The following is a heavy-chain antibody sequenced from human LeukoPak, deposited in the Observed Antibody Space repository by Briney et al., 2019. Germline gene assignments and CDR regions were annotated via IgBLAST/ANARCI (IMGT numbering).Heavy chain of an antibody. D-gene: IGHD3-10*01. CDR1: GGSISSSSYY. Sequence: ETLSLTCTVSGGSISSSSYYWGWIRQPPGKGLEWVSAISGSGGSTYYADSVKGRFTISRDNSKNTLYLQMNSLRAEDTAVYYCAKRGGFRELLLDYWGQGALVTVSS. V-gene: IGHV3-23*01. CDR3: AKRGGFRELLLDY. J-gene: IGHJ4*02. CDR2: ISGSGGST.